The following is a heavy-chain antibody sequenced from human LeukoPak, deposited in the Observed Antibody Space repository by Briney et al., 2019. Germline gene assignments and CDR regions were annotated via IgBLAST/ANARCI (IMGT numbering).Heavy chain of an antibody. V-gene: IGHV3-53*01. Sequence: GGSLRLSCTVSGFTVSSDSMSWVRQAPGKGLEWVSFIYSGGSTHYSDSVKGRFTISRDNSKNTLYLQMNSLRAEDTAVYYCAKVAAADYYYYYMDVWGKGTTVTVSS. CDR3: AKVAAADYYYYYMDV. CDR2: IYSGGST. J-gene: IGHJ6*03. D-gene: IGHD6-13*01. CDR1: GFTVSSDS.